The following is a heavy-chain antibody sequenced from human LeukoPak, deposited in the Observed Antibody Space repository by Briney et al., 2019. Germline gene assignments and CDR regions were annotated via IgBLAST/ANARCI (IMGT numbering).Heavy chain of an antibody. V-gene: IGHV3-7*02. CDR1: AFSFNTYS. CDR3: APIGAGY. CDR2: MKEDGSAT. Sequence: GGSLRLSCAADSAFSFNTYSWIRQTPGKGLEWVAKMKEDGSATYYVDSVQGRFTISRDNAKNSLYLQMSSLRAEDTAVYYCAPIGAGYWGQGTLVTVSS. D-gene: IGHD4/OR15-4a*01. J-gene: IGHJ4*02.